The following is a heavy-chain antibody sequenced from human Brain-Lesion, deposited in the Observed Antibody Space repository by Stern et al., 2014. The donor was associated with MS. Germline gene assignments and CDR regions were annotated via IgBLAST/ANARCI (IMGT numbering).Heavy chain of an antibody. CDR3: ARGHWELLGNNYFDS. D-gene: IGHD1-26*01. V-gene: IGHV4-61*02. Sequence: QVQLVESGPGLVKPSQTLSLTCTVSGASISSGTSYWSWIRQPAGGGLEWIGRLHASGATYYNPYLKSRVTISGDTSKNQFSLNLNSVTAADTAVYYCARGHWELLGNNYFDSWGQGTLVTVSS. CDR1: GASISSGTSY. CDR2: LHASGAT. J-gene: IGHJ4*02.